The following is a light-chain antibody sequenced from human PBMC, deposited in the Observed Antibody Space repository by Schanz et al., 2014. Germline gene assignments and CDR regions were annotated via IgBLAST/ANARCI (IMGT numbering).Light chain of an antibody. Sequence: EIVLTQSPATLSLSPGERATLSCRASQSVSSYLAWYQQKPGQAPRLLIYDASNRATGIPARFSGSGSGTYFTLTISSLEPEDFAVYYGQQRSNWPLTFGGGTKVEIK. V-gene: IGKV3-11*01. CDR3: QQRSNWPLT. CDR2: DAS. J-gene: IGKJ4*01. CDR1: QSVSSY.